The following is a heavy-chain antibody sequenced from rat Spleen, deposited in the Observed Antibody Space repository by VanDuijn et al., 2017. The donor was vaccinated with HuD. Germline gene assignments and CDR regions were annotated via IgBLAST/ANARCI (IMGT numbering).Heavy chain of an antibody. CDR1: GFSLTSYG. J-gene: IGHJ2*01. D-gene: IGHD1-4*01. CDR3: ARDENGYINQWFAH. Sequence: QVQLKESGPGLVQPSQTLSLTCTVSGFSLTSYGVSWVRQPPGKGLEWMGVMWSDGDTSYNSALKSRLSITKDTSKSQVFLKMNSLQTEDTATYYCARDENGYINQWFAHWGQGVMVTVSS. V-gene: IGHV2-32*01. CDR2: MWSDGDT.